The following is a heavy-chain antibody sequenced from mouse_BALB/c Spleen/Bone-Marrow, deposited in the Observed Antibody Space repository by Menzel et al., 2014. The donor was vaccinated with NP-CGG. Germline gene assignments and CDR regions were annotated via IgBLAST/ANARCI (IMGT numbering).Heavy chain of an antibody. Sequence: VKLQESGAEFAKPGASVRLPCKASGYTFTRFYIHWVKQRPGQDLEWIGEIDPSDSYINYNQKFKGKATLTVDKSSSTAYMQLSSLTSEDSALYYCARWGYLDYWGQGTTLTVSS. CDR2: IDPSDSYI. CDR1: GYTFTRFY. J-gene: IGHJ2*01. V-gene: IGHV1-69*02. D-gene: IGHD3-1*01. CDR3: ARWGYLDY.